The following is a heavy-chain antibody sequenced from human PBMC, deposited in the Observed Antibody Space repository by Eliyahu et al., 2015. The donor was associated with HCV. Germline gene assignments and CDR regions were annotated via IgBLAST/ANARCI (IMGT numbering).Heavy chain of an antibody. J-gene: IGHJ5*02. Sequence: QVQLQQSGPGLVKPSQTLSLTCAXSGXXVSSXSAAWNWIRQSPSRGLEWLGRTYYRSKWYNDYAVSVKSRITINPDTSKNQFSLQLNSVTPEDTAVYYCARVGSGWYEGWFDPWGQGTLVTVSS. D-gene: IGHD6-19*01. CDR3: ARVGSGWYEGWFDP. V-gene: IGHV6-1*01. CDR2: TYYRSKWYN. CDR1: GXXVSSXSAA.